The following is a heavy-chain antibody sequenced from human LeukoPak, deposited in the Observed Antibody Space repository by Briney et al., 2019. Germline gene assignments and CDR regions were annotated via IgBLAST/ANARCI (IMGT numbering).Heavy chain of an antibody. CDR2: IDTNTGNP. J-gene: IGHJ4*02. D-gene: IGHD3-22*01. V-gene: IGHV7-4-1*02. CDR3: ARGYDTTGYFSY. CDR1: GGTFSSYA. Sequence: ASVKVSCKASGGTFSSYAISWVRQAPGQGLEWMGWIDTNTGNPTYAQGFIGRFVFSLDASVTTAYLQISSLKAEDTAVYYCARGYDTTGYFSYWGQGTLVAVSS.